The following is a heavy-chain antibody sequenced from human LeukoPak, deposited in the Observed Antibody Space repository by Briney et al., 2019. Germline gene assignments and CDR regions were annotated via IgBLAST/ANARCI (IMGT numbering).Heavy chain of an antibody. V-gene: IGHV3-48*03. CDR3: ARGFCSSTTCQFDY. J-gene: IGHJ4*02. D-gene: IGHD2-2*01. CDR1: GFTFSSYE. CDR2: ISSSAGTI. Sequence: QPGGSLRLSCAASGFTFSSYEMNWVRQAPGKGLEWVSYISSSAGTIYYADSVKCRFTISRHNAKNSLYLQMNSLRVEDTAVYYCARGFCSSTTCQFDYWGQGTLVTVSS.